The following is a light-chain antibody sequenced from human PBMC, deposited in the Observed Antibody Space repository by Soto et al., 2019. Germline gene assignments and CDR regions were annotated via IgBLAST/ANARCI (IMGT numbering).Light chain of an antibody. CDR1: SSDVGGYNY. CDR3: SSYTNSGALYV. V-gene: IGLV2-14*03. Sequence: QSVLTQPASVSGSPGQSITISCTGTSSDVGGYNYVSWYQQHPGKAPKLVISDVRNRPSGVSNRFSASRSGYTASLTISGLQAEDEADYYCSSYTNSGALYVFGGGTKLTVL. CDR2: DVR. J-gene: IGLJ1*01.